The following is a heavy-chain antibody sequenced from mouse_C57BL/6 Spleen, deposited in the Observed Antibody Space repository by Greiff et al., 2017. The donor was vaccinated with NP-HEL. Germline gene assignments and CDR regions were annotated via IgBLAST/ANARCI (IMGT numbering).Heavy chain of an antibody. CDR1: GYTFTSYW. V-gene: IGHV1-64*01. J-gene: IGHJ3*01. CDR2: IHPNSGST. D-gene: IGHD2-1*01. CDR3: ARGVLLGGFAY. Sequence: QVQLQQPGAELVKPGASVTLSCKASGYTFTSYWMHWVKQRPGQGLEWIGMIHPNSGSTNYNEKFKSKATLTVDKSSSTAYMQLSSLTSEDSAVYYCARGVLLGGFAYWGQGTLVTVSA.